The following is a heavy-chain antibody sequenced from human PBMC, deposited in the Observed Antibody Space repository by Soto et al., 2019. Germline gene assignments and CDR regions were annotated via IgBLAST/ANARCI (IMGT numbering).Heavy chain of an antibody. Sequence: QVQLVQSGAEVKKPGSSVKVSCKASGGTFSSYAISWVRQAPGQGLEWMGGIIPIFGTANYAQKFQGRVTITADESTSTAYMELSSLRSEDTAVYYCARLSDETYYYDSSGYGYWFVPWGQGTLVTVSS. CDR3: ARLSDETYYYDSSGYGYWFVP. V-gene: IGHV1-69*01. CDR2: IIPIFGTA. CDR1: GGTFSSYA. D-gene: IGHD3-22*01. J-gene: IGHJ5*02.